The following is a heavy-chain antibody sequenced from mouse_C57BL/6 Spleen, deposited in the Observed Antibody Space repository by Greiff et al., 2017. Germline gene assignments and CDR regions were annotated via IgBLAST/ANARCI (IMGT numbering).Heavy chain of an antibody. V-gene: IGHV1-53*01. CDR2: INPSNGGT. Sequence: QVQLQQPGTELVKPGASVKLSCKASGYTFTSYWMHWVKQRPGQGLEWIGNINPSNGGTKYNEKFKSKATLTVDKSSSTAYMQRSSLTSEDSAVYYCARSDDYDGDAMDYWGQGTSVTVSS. J-gene: IGHJ4*01. D-gene: IGHD2-4*01. CDR3: ARSDDYDGDAMDY. CDR1: GYTFTSYW.